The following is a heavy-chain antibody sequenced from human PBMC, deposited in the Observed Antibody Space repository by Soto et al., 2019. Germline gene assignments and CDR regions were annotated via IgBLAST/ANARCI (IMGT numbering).Heavy chain of an antibody. CDR1: GGTFSSYA. CDR3: ARGKWELVYYFDY. J-gene: IGHJ4*02. Sequence: SVKVSCKASGGTFSSYAISWVRQAPGQGLEWMGGIIPIFGTANYAQKFQGRVTITADKSTSTAYMELSSLRSEDTAVYYCARGKWELVYYFDYWGQGTLVTVSS. D-gene: IGHD1-26*01. V-gene: IGHV1-69*06. CDR2: IIPIFGTA.